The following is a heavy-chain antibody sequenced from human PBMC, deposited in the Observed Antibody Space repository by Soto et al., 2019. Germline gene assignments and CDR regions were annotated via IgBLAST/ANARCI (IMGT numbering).Heavy chain of an antibody. CDR1: GFTFDDYT. Sequence: EVQLVESGGVVVQPGGSLRLSCAASGFTFDDYTMHWVRQAPGKGLEWVSLISWDGGSTYYADSVTGRFTISRDNSKNSLYVQMNSLRTEDTALSYCAKDGTSGSGHLAGGHVDYWGQGTLVTVSS. CDR2: ISWDGGST. V-gene: IGHV3-43*01. CDR3: AKDGTSGSGHLAGGHVDY. J-gene: IGHJ4*02. D-gene: IGHD3-10*01.